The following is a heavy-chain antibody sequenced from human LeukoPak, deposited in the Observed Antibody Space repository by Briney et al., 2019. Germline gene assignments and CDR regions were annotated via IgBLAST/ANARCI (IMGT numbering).Heavy chain of an antibody. D-gene: IGHD1-26*01. J-gene: IGHJ3*02. Sequence: SGGSLRLSCAASGFTFSSYWMHWVRQAPGKGLVWVSRINSDGSSTSYADSVKGRFTISRDNVKNTLYLQMNSLRAEDTAVYYCARAAGRSYNDAFDIWGQGTMVTVSS. CDR1: GFTFSSYW. CDR3: ARAAGRSYNDAFDI. V-gene: IGHV3-74*01. CDR2: INSDGSST.